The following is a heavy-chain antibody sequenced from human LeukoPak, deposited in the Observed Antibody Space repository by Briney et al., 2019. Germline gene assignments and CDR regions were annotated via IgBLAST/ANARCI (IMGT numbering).Heavy chain of an antibody. CDR2: ISYDGINE. CDR3: ATGRVDYGDYGVVKH. Sequence: GGSLRLSCEVSGFTFRNYGMNWIRQAPGKGLEWVAVISYDGINEYYVDSVKGRFTISRDNSKNSLYLQMESLTIEDTAVYYCATGRVDYGDYGVVKHWGQGTLVTVSS. CDR1: GFTFRNYG. J-gene: IGHJ1*01. V-gene: IGHV3-30*03. D-gene: IGHD4-17*01.